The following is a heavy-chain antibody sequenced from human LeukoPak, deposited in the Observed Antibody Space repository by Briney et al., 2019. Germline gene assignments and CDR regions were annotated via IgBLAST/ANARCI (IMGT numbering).Heavy chain of an antibody. Sequence: SQTLSLTCTVSGGSISSGSYYWSWIRQPAGKGLEWIGRIYTSGSTNYNPSLKSRVTMSVDTSKNQFSLKLSSVTAADTAVYYCAREAAAGTFYFDYWGQGTLVTVSS. CDR2: IYTSGST. D-gene: IGHD6-13*01. CDR3: AREAAAGTFYFDY. V-gene: IGHV4-61*02. CDR1: GGSISSGSYY. J-gene: IGHJ4*02.